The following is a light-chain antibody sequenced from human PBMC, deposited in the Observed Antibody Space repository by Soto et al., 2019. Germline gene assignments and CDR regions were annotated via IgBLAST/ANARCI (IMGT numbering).Light chain of an antibody. V-gene: IGKV3-15*01. CDR1: QGVSIN. CDR2: GAS. Sequence: EIVMTQSPATLSVSPGERATLSSRASQGVSINLAWYQQKPGQAPRLLIYGASTRATGIPARFSGSGSGTEFTLTISSLQSEDFAVYYCQQYNNWPPLTFGGGTKVEIK. CDR3: QQYNNWPPLT. J-gene: IGKJ4*01.